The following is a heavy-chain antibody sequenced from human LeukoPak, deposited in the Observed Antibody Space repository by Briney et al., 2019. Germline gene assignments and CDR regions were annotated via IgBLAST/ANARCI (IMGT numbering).Heavy chain of an antibody. Sequence: PGRSLRLSCAASGFTFSSYGMHWVRQAPGKGLEWVAVIWYGGSNKYYADSVKGRFTISRDNSKNTLYLQMNSLRAEDTAVYYCARDKGDGYNWGTIDYWGQGTLVTVSS. V-gene: IGHV3-33*01. CDR2: IWYGGSNK. CDR3: ARDKGDGYNWGTIDY. J-gene: IGHJ4*02. D-gene: IGHD5-12*01. CDR1: GFTFSSYG.